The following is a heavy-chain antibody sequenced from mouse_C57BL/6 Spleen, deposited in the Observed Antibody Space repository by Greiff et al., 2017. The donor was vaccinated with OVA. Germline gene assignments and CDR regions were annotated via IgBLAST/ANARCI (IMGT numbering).Heavy chain of an antibody. CDR1: GYTFTSYW. D-gene: IGHD1-1*01. Sequence: VQLQQPGAELVKPGASVKLSCKASGYTFTSYWMHWVKQRPGQGLEWIGLIHPNSGSTNYNEKFKSKATLTVDKASSTAYMQLSSLTSAASAVYYWARDYGSSPWYFDVWGTGTTVTVSS. V-gene: IGHV1-64*01. J-gene: IGHJ1*03. CDR2: IHPNSGST. CDR3: ARDYGSSPWYFDV.